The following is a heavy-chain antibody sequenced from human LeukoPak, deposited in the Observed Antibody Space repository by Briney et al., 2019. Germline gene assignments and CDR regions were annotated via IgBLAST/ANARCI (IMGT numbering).Heavy chain of an antibody. V-gene: IGHV3-7*01. Sequence: PGGSLRLSCAASGFIFSSCWMSWVRQAPGKGLEWVANIKQDGSEKYYVDSVKGRFTISRDNAKNSLYLQMNSLRAEDTAVYYCARRPPALCSSTSCTLPPHYMDVWGKGTTVTVSS. J-gene: IGHJ6*03. CDR3: ARRPPALCSSTSCTLPPHYMDV. CDR1: GFIFSSCW. D-gene: IGHD2-2*01. CDR2: IKQDGSEK.